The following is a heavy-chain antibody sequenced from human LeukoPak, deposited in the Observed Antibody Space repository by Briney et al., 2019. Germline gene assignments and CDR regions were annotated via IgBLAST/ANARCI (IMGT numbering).Heavy chain of an antibody. D-gene: IGHD3-10*01. J-gene: IGHJ4*02. CDR1: GFTFSSYG. CDR2: ISYDGSNK. CDR3: AKVGRITMVRGLFDY. V-gene: IGHV3-30*18. Sequence: GGSLRLSCAASGFTFSSYGMQWVRQAPGKGLEWVAVISYDGSNKYYADSVKGRFTISRDNSKNTLYLQMNSLRAEDTAVYYCAKVGRITMVRGLFDYWGQGTLVTVSS.